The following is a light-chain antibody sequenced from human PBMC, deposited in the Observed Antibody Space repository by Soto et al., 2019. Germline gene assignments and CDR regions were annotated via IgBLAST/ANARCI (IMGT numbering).Light chain of an antibody. CDR3: HQYNNWLLT. CDR2: GAS. J-gene: IGKJ4*01. CDR1: QNINSN. Sequence: EIVMTQSPATLSVSPGERVTLSCRASQNINSNLAWYQHKPGQAPRLLIYGASARATGIPGRFSGSGSGTEFTLTITSLQSEDFAVYYCHQYNNWLLTFGGGTKVAIK. V-gene: IGKV3-15*01.